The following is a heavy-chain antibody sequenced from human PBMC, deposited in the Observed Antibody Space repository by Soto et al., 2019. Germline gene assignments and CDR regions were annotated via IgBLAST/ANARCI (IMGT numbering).Heavy chain of an antibody. V-gene: IGHV3-23*01. CDR1: GFSFSNYA. CDR3: AATDSYFDY. Sequence: GGSLRLSCAASGFSFSNYAMAWVRQAPGKGLEWVSAISGGGGSTYYADSVKGRFTISRDNSKNTLYLQMNSLRAEDTAVYYCAATDSYFDYWGQGTLVTVS. J-gene: IGHJ4*02. CDR2: ISGGGGST. D-gene: IGHD2-21*01.